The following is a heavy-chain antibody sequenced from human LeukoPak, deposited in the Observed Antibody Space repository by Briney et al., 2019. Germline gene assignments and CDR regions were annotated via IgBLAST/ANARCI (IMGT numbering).Heavy chain of an antibody. J-gene: IGHJ4*02. CDR1: GFTFSSYW. D-gene: IGHD6-19*01. Sequence: SGGSLRLSCAASGFTFSSYWMSWVRQAPGKGLEWVANINQDGSEKYYVDSVKGRFTISRDNDKNSLYLQMNSLRAEDAAVYYCGYSSGWLFDYWGQGALVTVSS. CDR2: INQDGSEK. CDR3: GYSSGWLFDY. V-gene: IGHV3-7*01.